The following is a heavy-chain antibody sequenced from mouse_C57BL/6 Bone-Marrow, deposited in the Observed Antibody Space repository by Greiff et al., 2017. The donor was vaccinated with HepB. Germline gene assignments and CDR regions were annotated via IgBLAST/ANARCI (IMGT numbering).Heavy chain of an antibody. Sequence: VQLQQPGTELVKPGASVKLSCKASGYTFTSYWMHWVKQRPGQGLEWIGNINPSNGGTNYNEKFKSKATLTVDKSSSTAYMQLSSLTSEDSAVYYCARHDYDVEAWFAYWGQGTLVTVSA. J-gene: IGHJ3*01. D-gene: IGHD2-4*01. CDR3: ARHDYDVEAWFAY. CDR2: INPSNGGT. CDR1: GYTFTSYW. V-gene: IGHV1-53*01.